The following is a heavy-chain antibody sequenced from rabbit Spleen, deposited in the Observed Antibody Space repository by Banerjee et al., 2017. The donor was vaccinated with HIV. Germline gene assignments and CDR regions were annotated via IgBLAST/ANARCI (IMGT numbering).Heavy chain of an antibody. J-gene: IGHJ4*01. V-gene: IGHV1S45*01. CDR3: ARETSSGWGVLSYYFNL. D-gene: IGHD4-1*01. CDR1: GIDFSSGYF. Sequence: QQQLEESGGGLVKPGGTLTLTCKASGIDFSSGYFMWWVRQAPGKRPEWIARINTKSADLTDYATWAKGRFTISKTSSTTVTLEMTSLTAADTATYFCARETSSGWGVLSYYFNLWGQGTLVTVS. CDR2: INTKSADLT.